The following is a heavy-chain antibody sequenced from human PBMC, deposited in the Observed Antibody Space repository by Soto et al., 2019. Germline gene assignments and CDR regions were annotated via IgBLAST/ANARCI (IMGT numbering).Heavy chain of an antibody. CDR2: INAGNGNT. V-gene: IGHV1-3*01. CDR1: VYSYTIYA. CDR3: ARVGGWYVPDY. D-gene: IGHD6-19*01. Sequence: ASGKLACKASVYSYTIYAMHWGRQAPGQRLEWMGWINAGNGNTKYSQKFQGRVTITRDTSASTAYMELSSLRSEDTVVYYCARVGGWYVPDYWGQGTLVTVSS. J-gene: IGHJ4*02.